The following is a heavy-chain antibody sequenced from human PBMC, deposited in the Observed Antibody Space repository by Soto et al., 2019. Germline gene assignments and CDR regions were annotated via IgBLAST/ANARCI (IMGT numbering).Heavy chain of an antibody. D-gene: IGHD2-15*01. CDR1: GFTFSSYA. CDR3: AKDVVKYGYFDY. Sequence: GGSLRLSCAASGFTFSSYAMSWVRQAPGKGLEWVSAISGSGGSTYYAESVKGRFTISRDNSKNTLYLQMNSLRAEDTAVYYCAKDVVKYGYFDYWGQGTLVTVSS. V-gene: IGHV3-23*01. CDR2: ISGSGGST. J-gene: IGHJ4*02.